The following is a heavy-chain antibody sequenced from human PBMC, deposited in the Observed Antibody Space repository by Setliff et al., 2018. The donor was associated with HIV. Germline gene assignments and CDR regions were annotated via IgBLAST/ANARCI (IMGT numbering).Heavy chain of an antibody. CDR1: GGSISGYY. J-gene: IGHJ4*02. D-gene: IGHD1-1*01. CDR2: IFFTGNT. V-gene: IGHV4-59*01. CDR3: ARNSQKGIQPLLLAS. Sequence: SETLSLTCTVSGGSISGYYWSWIRQPPGKGLEYIGSIFFTGNTIYNPSLKARVTLSVDTSKNQFSLMLDSVTAADTAVYYCARNSQKGIQPLLLASWGPGTLVTVSS.